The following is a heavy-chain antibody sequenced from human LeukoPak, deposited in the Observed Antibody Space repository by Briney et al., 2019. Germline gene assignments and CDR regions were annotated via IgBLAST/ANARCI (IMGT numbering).Heavy chain of an antibody. CDR2: IYSGGST. CDR1: GFTVSSNY. D-gene: IGHD3-9*01. CDR3: ARGHNFGRLHPFDY. V-gene: IGHV3-66*01. Sequence: GGSLRLSCAASGFTVSSNYMSSVRQAPGKRLEWLSVIYSGGSTYYADSVKGRFTISRDNSKNTLYLQMNSLRAEDTAVYYCARGHNFGRLHPFDYWGQGTLVTVSS. J-gene: IGHJ4*02.